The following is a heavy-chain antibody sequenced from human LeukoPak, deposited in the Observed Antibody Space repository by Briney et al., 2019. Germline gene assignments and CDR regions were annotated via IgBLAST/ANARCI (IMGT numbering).Heavy chain of an antibody. Sequence: SETLSLTCTVSGGSISSYYWSWIRQPPGKGLEWIGYIYYSGSTNYNPSLKSRVTISVDTSKNQFSLKLSSVTAADTAVYYCARARGGSYPDYWGQGTLVTVSS. CDR2: IYYSGST. J-gene: IGHJ4*02. V-gene: IGHV4-59*01. CDR1: GGSISSYY. CDR3: ARARGGSYPDY. D-gene: IGHD3-16*01.